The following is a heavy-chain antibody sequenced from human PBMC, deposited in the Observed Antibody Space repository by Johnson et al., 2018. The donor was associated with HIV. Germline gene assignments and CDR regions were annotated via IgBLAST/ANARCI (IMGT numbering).Heavy chain of an antibody. CDR3: ARGITMIAVVKGDAFDM. J-gene: IGHJ3*02. Sequence: VQLVESGGGLVQPGRSLRLSCAASGFSFDDYAMHWVRQVAGKGLEWVSVIYSGGSTYYPNSLKGRFSISRDNSKNTVYLQMNSLRTEDTAVYYCARGITMIAVVKGDAFDMWGQGTMVTVSS. CDR2: IYSGGST. V-gene: IGHV3-66*02. D-gene: IGHD3-22*01. CDR1: GFSFDDYA.